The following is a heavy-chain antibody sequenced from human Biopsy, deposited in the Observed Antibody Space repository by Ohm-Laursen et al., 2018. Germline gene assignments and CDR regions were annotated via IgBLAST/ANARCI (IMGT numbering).Heavy chain of an antibody. CDR2: IYTSGST. CDR3: ARAAFGPFDS. V-gene: IGHV4-4*07. CDR1: GGSISSYY. D-gene: IGHD3-16*01. J-gene: IGHJ4*02. Sequence: SDTLSLTCTVSGGSISSYYWNWIRQPAGKGLEWIGRIYTSGSTNFNPPLKSRVTMSIDTSKNQFSLRLSSVTAADTAVYYCARAAFGPFDSWGQGALVTVSS.